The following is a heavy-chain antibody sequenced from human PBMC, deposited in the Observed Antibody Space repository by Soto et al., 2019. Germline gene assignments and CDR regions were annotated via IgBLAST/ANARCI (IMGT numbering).Heavy chain of an antibody. D-gene: IGHD2-21*01. CDR1: GDSIRSGIYY. CDR3: ARLPAECVIAGGAIDV. J-gene: IGHJ6*02. Sequence: SETLSLTCTVSGDSIRSGIYYWGWIRQPPGKGLEWIGSAYYRAITHYGPSLRGRVTISVDTSKNQFSLRLSSVSAAETVTSDCARLPAECVIAGGAIDVWGQGTTVTVSS. CDR2: AYYRAIT. V-gene: IGHV4-39*01.